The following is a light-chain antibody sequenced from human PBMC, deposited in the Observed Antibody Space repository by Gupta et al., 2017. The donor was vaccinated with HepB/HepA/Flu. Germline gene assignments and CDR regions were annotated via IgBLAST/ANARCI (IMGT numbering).Light chain of an antibody. CDR1: QCIGTY. CDR3: QRPYWYPLVT. Sequence: DIQFTQSPSFLSASVVDRVNITCLDSQCIGTYLAWYQQKPGKAPKLLIYAASTLQTGVTSRFSDSGSGKQLTLTISSLQMEDFATYFCQRPYWYPLVTVGQATPMEIK. CDR2: AAS. V-gene: IGKV1-9*01. J-gene: IGKJ5*01.